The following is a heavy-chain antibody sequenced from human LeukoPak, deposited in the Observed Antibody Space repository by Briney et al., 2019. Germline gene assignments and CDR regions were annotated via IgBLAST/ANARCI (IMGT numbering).Heavy chain of an antibody. CDR2: IIPILGIA. CDR3: ASGKYCSGGSCYGENY. Sequence: GASVKVSCKASGGTFSSYAISWVRQAPGQGLGWMGRIIPILGIANYAQKFQGRVTITADKSTSTAYMELSSLRSEDTAVYYCASGKYCSGGSCYGENYWGQGTLVTVSS. V-gene: IGHV1-69*04. CDR1: GGTFSSYA. D-gene: IGHD2-15*01. J-gene: IGHJ4*02.